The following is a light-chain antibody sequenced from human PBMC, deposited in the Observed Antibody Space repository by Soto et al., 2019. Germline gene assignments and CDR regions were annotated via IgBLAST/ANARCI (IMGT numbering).Light chain of an antibody. J-gene: IGKJ2*01. CDR3: QKYSNNPPGYT. Sequence: DIQMTQSPSSLSASVGDRVTITCRASQDINQFLAWFQQKPGKVPKLLIYAASTLQSGVPSRFSGSGSGTDFTLTISSLEPEDVATYYCQKYSNNPPGYTFGQGTKPDIK. CDR2: AAS. CDR1: QDINQF. V-gene: IGKV1-27*01.